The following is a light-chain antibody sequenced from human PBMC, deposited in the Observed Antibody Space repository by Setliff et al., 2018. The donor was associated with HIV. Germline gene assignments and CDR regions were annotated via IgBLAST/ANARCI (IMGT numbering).Light chain of an antibody. CDR1: GSDVGGYNY. CDR2: EVT. CDR3: TSFTNSDSHYV. J-gene: IGLJ1*01. V-gene: IGLV2-14*01. Sequence: QSALTQPASVSGSPGQSITISCTGTGSDVGGYNYVSWYQQHPGKAPKLILYEVTYRPSGVSNRFSGSKSGSTASLTISGLQADDEADYYCTSFTNSDSHYVFGSGTKVTVL.